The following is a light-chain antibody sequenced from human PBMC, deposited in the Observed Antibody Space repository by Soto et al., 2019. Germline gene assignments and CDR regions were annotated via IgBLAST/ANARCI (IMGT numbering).Light chain of an antibody. V-gene: IGKV3-15*01. CDR3: QQYNNWLIYT. J-gene: IGKJ2*01. CDR1: QSVSSN. CDR2: VAS. Sequence: EIVMTQSPATLSVSPGERATLSCRASQSVSSNLAWYQQKPGQAPRLLIYVASTRATGIPARFSSSRSGTEFTFTISSLQSEDFAVYYCQQYNNWLIYTFGQGTKLEIK.